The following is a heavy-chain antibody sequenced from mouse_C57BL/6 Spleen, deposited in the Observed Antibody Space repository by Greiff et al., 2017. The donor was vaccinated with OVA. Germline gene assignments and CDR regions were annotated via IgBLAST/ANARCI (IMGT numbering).Heavy chain of an antibody. CDR2: FYPGSGSI. Sequence: VQLQQSGAELVKPGASVKLSCKASGYTFTEYTIHWVKQRSGQGLEWIGWFYPGSGSIKYNEKFKGKATLTADTSSSTVYMELSRLTSEDSAVFFGARHEEGYCGGNYFDYWGQGTTLTVSS. CDR1: GYTFTEYT. J-gene: IGHJ2*01. V-gene: IGHV1-62-2*01. CDR3: ARHEEGYCGGNYFDY. D-gene: IGHD1-1*02.